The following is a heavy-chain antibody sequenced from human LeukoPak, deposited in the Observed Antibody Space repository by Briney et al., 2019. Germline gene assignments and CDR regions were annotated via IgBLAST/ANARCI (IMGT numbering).Heavy chain of an antibody. V-gene: IGHV1-18*01. D-gene: IGHD3-3*01. CDR2: ISAYNGNT. CDR3: ARMEASITIFGVALY. J-gene: IGHJ4*02. Sequence: ASVKVSCKASGYTFTSYGISWVRQAPGQGLEWMGWISAYNGNTNYAQKLQGRVTMTTDTSTSTAYMELRSLRSDDTAVYYCARMEASITIFGVALYWGQGTLVTVSS. CDR1: GYTFTSYG.